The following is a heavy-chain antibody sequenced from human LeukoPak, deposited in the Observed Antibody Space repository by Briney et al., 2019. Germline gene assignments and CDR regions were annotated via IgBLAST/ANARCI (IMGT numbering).Heavy chain of an antibody. D-gene: IGHD3-22*01. V-gene: IGHV5-51*01. Sequence: GESLKISCKGSGYSFTSYWIGWVRQVPGKGLEWMGIIYPGDSDTRYSPSFQGQVTISADKSISTAYLQWSSLKASDTAMYYCARQPREYYYDSSGYGPIDYWGQGTLVTVSS. J-gene: IGHJ4*02. CDR2: IYPGDSDT. CDR3: ARQPREYYYDSSGYGPIDY. CDR1: GYSFTSYW.